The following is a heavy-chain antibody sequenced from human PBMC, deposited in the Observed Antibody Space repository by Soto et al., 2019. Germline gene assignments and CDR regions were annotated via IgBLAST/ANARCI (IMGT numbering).Heavy chain of an antibody. V-gene: IGHV2-5*01. CDR3: ARGLATLPVFAFDI. D-gene: IGHD6-6*01. CDR1: GFSLSTSGVG. J-gene: IGHJ3*02. Sequence: QGTLKESGPTLVKPTQTLTLTCSFSGFSLSTSGVGVGWIRQSPGKALEWLALIYWSGDEHYRPSLKSRLSSIKDTSKNHVVLIMTDMDPVDTAPYYCARGLATLPVFAFDIWGQGTMVTVSS. CDR2: IYWSGDE.